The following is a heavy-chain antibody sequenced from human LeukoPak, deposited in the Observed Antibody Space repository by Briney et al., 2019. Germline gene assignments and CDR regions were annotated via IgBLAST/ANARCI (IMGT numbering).Heavy chain of an antibody. J-gene: IGHJ4*02. D-gene: IGHD1-26*01. Sequence: GGSLRLSCAASGFTFSNAWMSWVRQAPGTGLEWVGRIKSKTDGGTTDYAAPVKGRFTISRDDSKNALYLQMNSLKTEDTAVYYCTTVGGLSGSSLRRGYWGQGTLVTVSS. V-gene: IGHV3-15*01. CDR2: IKSKTDGGTT. CDR3: TTVGGLSGSSLRRGY. CDR1: GFTFSNAW.